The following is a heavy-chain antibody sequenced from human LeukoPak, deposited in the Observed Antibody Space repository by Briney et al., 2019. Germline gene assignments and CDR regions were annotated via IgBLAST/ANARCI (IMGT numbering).Heavy chain of an antibody. J-gene: IGHJ4*02. Sequence: GGSLRLSCVASGFPFSSYWMTWVRQAPGKGLEWVANIKQDGSKKSYVDSVKGRSTISRDNAKLQMNSLRAEDTAIYYCTRVGYIDEGIDYWGQGTLVTVSS. D-gene: IGHD5-24*01. CDR2: IKQDGSKK. V-gene: IGHV3-7*04. CDR3: TRVGYIDEGIDY. CDR1: GFPFSSYW.